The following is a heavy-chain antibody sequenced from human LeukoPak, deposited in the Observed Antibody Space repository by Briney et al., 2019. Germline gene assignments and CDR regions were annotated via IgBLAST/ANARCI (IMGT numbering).Heavy chain of an antibody. V-gene: IGHV4-30-2*01. CDR3: ATSGDIRTSFDY. J-gene: IGHJ4*02. D-gene: IGHD5-12*01. Sequence: PSETLSLTCTVSGGSISSNYYSWSWIRQPPGKGLEWIGYIYHSGSTYYNPSLKSRVTISVDRSKNQFSLKLSSVTAADTAVYYCATSGDIRTSFDYWGQGTLVTVSS. CDR2: IYHSGST. CDR1: GGSISSNYYS.